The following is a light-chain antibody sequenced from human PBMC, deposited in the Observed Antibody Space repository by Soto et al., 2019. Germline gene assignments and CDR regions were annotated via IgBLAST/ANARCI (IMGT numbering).Light chain of an antibody. Sequence: QLVLTQSPSASASVGASVKLTCTLSSGPSSYAIAWHQQQPEKAPRYLMKFNSDGSHNKGDGIPDRLSGSSSGAEHYLTISNRQSEDEADYYCQTWCTGSHVVVGGGTKLTVL. CDR2: FNSDGSH. V-gene: IGLV4-69*01. J-gene: IGLJ2*01. CDR3: QTWCTGSHVV. CDR1: SGPSSYA.